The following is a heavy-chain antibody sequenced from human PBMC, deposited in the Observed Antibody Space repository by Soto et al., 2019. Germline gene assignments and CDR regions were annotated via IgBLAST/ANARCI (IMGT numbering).Heavy chain of an antibody. J-gene: IGHJ6*02. CDR3: AKDVRYCSSTSCYAAVHYYYYGMDV. CDR1: GFTFSSYG. V-gene: IGHV3-30*18. D-gene: IGHD2-2*01. CDR2: ISYDGSNK. Sequence: QVQLVESGGGVVQPGRSLRLSCAASGFTFSSYGMHWARQAPGKGLEWVAVISYDGSNKYYADSVKGRFTISRDNSKNTLYLQMNSLRAEDTAVYYCAKDVRYCSSTSCYAAVHYYYYGMDVWGQGTTVTVSS.